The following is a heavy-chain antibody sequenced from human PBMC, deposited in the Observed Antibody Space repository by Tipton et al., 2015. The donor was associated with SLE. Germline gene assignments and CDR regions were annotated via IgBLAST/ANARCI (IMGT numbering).Heavy chain of an antibody. CDR1: GGSISSSSYY. Sequence: TLSLTCTVSGGSISSSSYYWGWIRQPPGKGLEWIGSIYYSGSTYYNPSLKSRVTISVDTSKNPFSLKLSSVTAADTAVYYCARDGGEAAAGTGAFDIWGQGTMVTVSS. CDR3: ARDGGEAAAGTGAFDI. CDR2: IYYSGST. V-gene: IGHV4-39*07. D-gene: IGHD6-13*01. J-gene: IGHJ3*02.